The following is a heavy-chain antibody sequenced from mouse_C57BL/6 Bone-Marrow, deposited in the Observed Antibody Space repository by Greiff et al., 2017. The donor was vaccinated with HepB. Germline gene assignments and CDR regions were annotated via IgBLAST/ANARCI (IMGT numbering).Heavy chain of an antibody. CDR1: GFNIKDDY. CDR2: IDPENGDT. CDR3: TTDDYDVFDY. D-gene: IGHD2-4*01. Sequence: EVQLQQSGAELVRPGASVKLSCTASGFNIKDDYMHWVKQRPEQGLEWIGWIDPENGDTEYASKFQGKATITADTSSNTAYLQLSSLTSEDTAVYYCTTDDYDVFDYGGQGTTLTVSS. V-gene: IGHV14-4*01. J-gene: IGHJ2*01.